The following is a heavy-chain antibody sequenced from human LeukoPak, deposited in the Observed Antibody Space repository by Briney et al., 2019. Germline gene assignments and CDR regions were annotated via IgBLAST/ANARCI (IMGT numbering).Heavy chain of an antibody. V-gene: IGHV3-53*01. D-gene: IGHD3-22*01. CDR1: GFTVSDYY. CDR2: FYSDGRT. J-gene: IGHJ4*02. Sequence: GGSLRLSCAASGFTVSDYYMSWVRQAPGKGLEWVSVFYSDGRTKYVDSVKGRFTISRDNSKNSLYLQMSRLRGEDTAVYYCARPYYYDSSGYYGPDYSPYYFDYWGQGTLVTVSS. CDR3: ARPYYYDSSGYYGPDYSPYYFDY.